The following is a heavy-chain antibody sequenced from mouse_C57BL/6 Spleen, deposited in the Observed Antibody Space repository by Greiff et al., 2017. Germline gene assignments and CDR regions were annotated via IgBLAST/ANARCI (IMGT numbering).Heavy chain of an antibody. D-gene: IGHD2-3*01. CDR2: ISSGGDYI. J-gene: IGHJ3*01. Sequence: EVMLVESGEGLVKPGGSLKLSCAASGFTFSSYAMSWVRQTPEKRLEWVAYISSGGDYIYYADTVKGRFTISRDNARNTLYLQMSSLKSEDTAMYYCTRDDGQTGFAYWGQGTLVTVSA. V-gene: IGHV5-9-1*02. CDR1: GFTFSSYA. CDR3: TRDDGQTGFAY.